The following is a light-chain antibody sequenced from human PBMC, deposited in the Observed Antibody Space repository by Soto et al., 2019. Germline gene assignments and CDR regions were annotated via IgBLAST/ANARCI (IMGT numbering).Light chain of an antibody. V-gene: IGKV3-20*01. CDR1: QSVSSDY. CDR2: GAS. CDR3: QQYGKSPLT. J-gene: IGKJ1*01. Sequence: EIVMTQSPATLSVSPGERASVSCRASQSVSSDYLAWYQQKPGQAPRLLIYGASSRATGIPDRFSGSGSGTDFALTINRLEPDDFAVYYCQQYGKSPLTFGQGTKV.